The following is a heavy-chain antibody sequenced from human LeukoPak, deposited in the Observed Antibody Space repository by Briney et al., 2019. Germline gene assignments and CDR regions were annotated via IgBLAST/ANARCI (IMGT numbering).Heavy chain of an antibody. Sequence: VASVKVSCKASGYTFTGYYMHWVRQAPGQGLEWMGWINPNSGGTNYAQKFQGRVTMTRGTSISTAYMELSRVRSDDTAVYYCASDKLEPYGGGYWGQGTLVTVSS. CDR1: GYTFTGYY. J-gene: IGHJ4*02. V-gene: IGHV1-2*02. D-gene: IGHD1-1*01. CDR2: INPNSGGT. CDR3: ASDKLEPYGGGY.